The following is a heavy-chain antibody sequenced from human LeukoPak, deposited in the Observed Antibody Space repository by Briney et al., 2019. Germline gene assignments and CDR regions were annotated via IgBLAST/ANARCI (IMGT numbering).Heavy chain of an antibody. J-gene: IGHJ4*02. CDR3: ARPLYTSGWYWVY. CDR1: RFTFSDYW. CDR2: IKQDGSEK. V-gene: IGHV3-7*02. Sequence: PGGSLRLSCAASRFTFSDYWMSWVRQAPGKGLEWVANIKQDGSEKYYVDSVKGRFTISRDNAKNSLYLQMNSLRAEDTAVYYCARPLYTSGWYWVYWGPGTLVTVSS. D-gene: IGHD6-19*01.